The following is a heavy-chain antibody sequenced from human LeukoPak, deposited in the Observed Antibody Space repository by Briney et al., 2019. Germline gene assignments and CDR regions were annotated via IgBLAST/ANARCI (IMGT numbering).Heavy chain of an antibody. CDR3: ARSQGGYSYGKIDY. Sequence: GGSLRLSCAASGFTFSTHSMNWVRQVPGKGLEWVSSITDTSHIYDAYSVKGRFSISRDNTKNSLYLQMNSLRAEDTAVYFCARSQGGYSYGKIDYWGQGTLVTVSS. CDR1: GFTFSTHS. V-gene: IGHV3-69-1*02. D-gene: IGHD5-18*01. J-gene: IGHJ4*02. CDR2: ITDTSHI.